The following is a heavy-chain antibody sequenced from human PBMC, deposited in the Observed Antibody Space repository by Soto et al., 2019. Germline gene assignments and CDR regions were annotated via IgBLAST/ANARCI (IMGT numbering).Heavy chain of an antibody. Sequence: QVQLQESGPGQVKPSQTLSLPCTVSVSSISRGAYYWSWLRQHPGKGLEWIGYIYYSGRAYSNPSRRSRVTTSADTSKTQFSLKLSSVTAAETAVYYCARDLPGDCRAFDLWGQGTMFIVSS. CDR1: VSSISRGAYY. J-gene: IGHJ3*01. V-gene: IGHV4-31*03. CDR3: ARDLPGDCRAFDL. D-gene: IGHD2-15*01. CDR2: IYYSGRA.